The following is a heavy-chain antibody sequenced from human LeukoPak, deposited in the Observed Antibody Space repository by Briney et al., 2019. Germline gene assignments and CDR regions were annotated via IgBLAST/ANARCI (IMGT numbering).Heavy chain of an antibody. Sequence: SETLSLTCTVSGGSISSYYWSWIRQPPGKGLEWIGYIYYSGSTNYNPSLKSRVTISVGTSKNQFSLKLSSVTAADTAVYYCARARGSSGWYWFDPWGQGTLVTVSS. D-gene: IGHD6-19*01. J-gene: IGHJ5*02. CDR2: IYYSGST. CDR3: ARARGSSGWYWFDP. V-gene: IGHV4-59*01. CDR1: GGSISSYY.